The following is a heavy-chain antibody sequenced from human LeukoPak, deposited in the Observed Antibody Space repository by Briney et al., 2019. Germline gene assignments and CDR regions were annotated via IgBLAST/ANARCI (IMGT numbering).Heavy chain of an antibody. J-gene: IGHJ1*01. CDR1: GMTLSITS. Sequence: PGGSLRLSCAASGMTLSITSMNWVRQAPGKGLEWISYIDKSNSPIYYADSVKGRFTISRDNARNSLFLQMNSLRAEDTAVYYCADNLSRWGQGTLVTVSS. CDR2: IDKSNSPI. D-gene: IGHD1-1*01. V-gene: IGHV3-48*04. CDR3: ADNLSR.